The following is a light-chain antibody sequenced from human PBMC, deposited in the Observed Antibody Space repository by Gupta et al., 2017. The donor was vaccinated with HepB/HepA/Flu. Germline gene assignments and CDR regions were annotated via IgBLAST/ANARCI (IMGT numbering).Light chain of an antibody. CDR1: SSNIGAGYD. V-gene: IGLV1-40*01. J-gene: IGLJ2*01. Sequence: QSVLTPPPSVSGAPGQRVTISCTGSSSNIGAGYDVHWYQQLPGTAPKLLIYTNTNRPSEVPDRFSGSKSGTSASLAITGLQAEDEADYYCQSYDNSVSGSVFGGGTKLTVL. CDR2: TNT. CDR3: QSYDNSVSGSV.